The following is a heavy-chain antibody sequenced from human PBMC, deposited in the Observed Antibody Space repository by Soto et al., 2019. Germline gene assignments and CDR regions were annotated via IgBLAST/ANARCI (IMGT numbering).Heavy chain of an antibody. J-gene: IGHJ4*02. Sequence: QVQLQESGPGLVKPSQTLSLTCTVSGGSISSGDYYWSWIRQPPGKGLEWIGYIYYSGSTYYNPSLKSRVTIPVDTSMNQFSLKLTSLTAGDTAVYYCASVSNFNAFDYWGPGTLVTVSS. V-gene: IGHV4-30-4*01. CDR1: GGSISSGDYY. CDR2: IYYSGST. D-gene: IGHD2-8*01. CDR3: ASVSNFNAFDY.